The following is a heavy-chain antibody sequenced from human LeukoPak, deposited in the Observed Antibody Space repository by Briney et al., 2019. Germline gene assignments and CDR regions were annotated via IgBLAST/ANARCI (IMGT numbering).Heavy chain of an antibody. CDR2: ISSSSSYI. J-gene: IGHJ3*02. Sequence: GGSLRLSCAASGFTFSSYSMNWVRQAPGKGLEWVSSISSSSSYIYYADSVKGRFTISRDNAKNSLYLQMNSLRAEDTAVYYCARELAIGAFDIWGQGTMVTVSS. D-gene: IGHD3-3*02. CDR3: ARELAIGAFDI. V-gene: IGHV3-21*01. CDR1: GFTFSSYS.